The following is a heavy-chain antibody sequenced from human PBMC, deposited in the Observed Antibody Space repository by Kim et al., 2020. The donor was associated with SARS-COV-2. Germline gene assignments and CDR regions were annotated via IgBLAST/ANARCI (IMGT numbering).Heavy chain of an antibody. J-gene: IGHJ6*02. CDR1: GYTFTSYG. D-gene: IGHD2-2*01. V-gene: IGHV1-18*04. Sequence: ASVKVSCKASGYTFTSYGISWVRQAPGQGLEWMGWISAYNGNTNYAQKLQGRVTMTTDTSTSTAYMELRSLRSDDTAVYYCARRYCSSTSCYDDYYYYGMDVWGQGTTVTVSS. CDR2: ISAYNGNT. CDR3: ARRYCSSTSCYDDYYYYGMDV.